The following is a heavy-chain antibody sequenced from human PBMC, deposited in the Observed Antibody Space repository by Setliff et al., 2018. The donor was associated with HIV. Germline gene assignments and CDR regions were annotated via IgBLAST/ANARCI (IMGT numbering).Heavy chain of an antibody. CDR1: GYTFSDYG. Sequence: ASVKVSCKASGYTFSDYGISWVRQAPGQGLEWMGWISAHNGRINYAQKFQGRVTMTTDRSTSTAYMELRSLRSDDTAVYYCARDVGRDGYCFDHWGQGTLVTVS. J-gene: IGHJ4*02. CDR3: ARDVGRDGYCFDH. CDR2: ISAHNGRI. D-gene: IGHD5-12*01. V-gene: IGHV1-18*01.